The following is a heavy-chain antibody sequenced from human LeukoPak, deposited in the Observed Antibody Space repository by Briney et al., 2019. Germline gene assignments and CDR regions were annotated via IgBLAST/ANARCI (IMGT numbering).Heavy chain of an antibody. J-gene: IGHJ6*03. CDR1: GFTFSDYY. V-gene: IGHV3-11*04. CDR2: ISSSGSTI. CDR3: ASGGWSGYYYYYMDV. Sequence: PGGSLRLSCAASGFTFSDYYMNWVRQAPGKGLEWVSYISSSGSTIYYADSVKGRFTISRDNAKNSLYLQMNSLRAEDTAVYYCASGGWSGYYYYYMDVWGKGTTVTVSS. D-gene: IGHD2-15*01.